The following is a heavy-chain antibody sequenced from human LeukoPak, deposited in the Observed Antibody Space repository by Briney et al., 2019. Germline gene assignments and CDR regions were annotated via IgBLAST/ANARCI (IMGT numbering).Heavy chain of an antibody. D-gene: IGHD5-18*01. J-gene: IGHJ3*02. CDR2: INHSGIT. CDR1: GGSFSGYY. Sequence: SETLSLTCAVYGGSFSGYYWSWIRRPPGKGPEWIGEINHSGITNYNPSLKSRVTISVDTFKNQFSLKLSSVTAADTAVYYCARAPGPQLWLVGAFDIWGQGTMVTVSS. CDR3: ARAPGPQLWLVGAFDI. V-gene: IGHV4-34*01.